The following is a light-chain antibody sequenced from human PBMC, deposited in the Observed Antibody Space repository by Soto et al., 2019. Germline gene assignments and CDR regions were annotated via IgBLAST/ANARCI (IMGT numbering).Light chain of an antibody. J-gene: IGKJ2*01. Sequence: EIVMTQSPATLSVSPGERATLSCRASQSVSHNLAWYQQKPGQAPRLLFYGASFRATGVPARFSGSGSGTDFTLTISSLQSEDFALYYCQQSNNWPYTFGQWTKLEIK. CDR1: QSVSHN. CDR3: QQSNNWPYT. CDR2: GAS. V-gene: IGKV3-15*01.